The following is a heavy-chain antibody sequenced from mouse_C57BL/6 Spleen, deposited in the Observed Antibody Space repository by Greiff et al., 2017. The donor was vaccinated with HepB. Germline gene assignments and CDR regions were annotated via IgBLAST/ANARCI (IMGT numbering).Heavy chain of an antibody. Sequence: VKLMESGPGLVAPSQRLSITCTVSGFSLTSYGVDWVRQSPGKGLEWLGVIWGVGSTNYNSALKSRLSISKDNSKSQVFLKMNSLQTDDTAMYYCARLSYAMDYWGQGTSVTVSS. CDR1: GFSLTSYG. CDR2: IWGVGST. CDR3: ARLSYAMDY. J-gene: IGHJ4*01. V-gene: IGHV2-6*01.